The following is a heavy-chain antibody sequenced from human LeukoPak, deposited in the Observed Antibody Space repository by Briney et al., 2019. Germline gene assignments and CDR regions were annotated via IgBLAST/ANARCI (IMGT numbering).Heavy chain of an antibody. J-gene: IGHJ4*02. CDR2: ISGSGGST. D-gene: IGHD3-9*01. V-gene: IGHV3-23*01. CDR1: GFTFSSYA. CDR3: ANRELRYFDWLLYFDY. Sequence: PGGSLRLSCAASGFTFSSYAMSWVRQAPGKGLEWVSAISGSGGSTYYADSVKGRFTISRDNSKNTLYLQMNSLRAGDTAVYYCANRELRYFDWLLYFDYWGQGTLVTVSS.